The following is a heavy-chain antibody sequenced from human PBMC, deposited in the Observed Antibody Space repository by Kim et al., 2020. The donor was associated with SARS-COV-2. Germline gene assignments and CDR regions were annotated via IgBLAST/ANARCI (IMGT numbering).Heavy chain of an antibody. V-gene: IGHV3-33*06. D-gene: IGHD5-18*01. CDR3: AKGWIQLWSPFDY. CDR1: GFTFSSYG. J-gene: IGHJ4*02. Sequence: GGSLRLSCAASGFTFSSYGMHWVRQAPGKGLEWVAVIWYDGSNKYYADSVKGRFTISRDNSKNTLYLQMNILRAEDTAVYYCAKGWIQLWSPFDYWGQGTLVTVSS. CDR2: IWYDGSNK.